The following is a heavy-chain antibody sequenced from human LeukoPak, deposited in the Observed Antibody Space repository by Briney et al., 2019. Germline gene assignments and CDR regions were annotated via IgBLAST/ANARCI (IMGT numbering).Heavy chain of an antibody. CDR1: GFIFSNYW. Sequence: GGSLRLSCATSGFIFSNYWMSWVRQAPGKGLEWVANIKQDGSETYYVDSVKGRFTISRDDAKNSLYLQKNSLRAEDTAVYYCARYSSNWGAFDIWGHGTLVIVSS. J-gene: IGHJ3*02. D-gene: IGHD6-13*01. V-gene: IGHV3-7*01. CDR2: IKQDGSET. CDR3: ARYSSNWGAFDI.